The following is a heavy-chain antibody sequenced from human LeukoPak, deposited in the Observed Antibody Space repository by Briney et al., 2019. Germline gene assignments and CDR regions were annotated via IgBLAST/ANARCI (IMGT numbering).Heavy chain of an antibody. Sequence: SETLSLTCTVSGGSISSYYWSWIRQPPGKGLEWIGYIYYSGSTNYNPSLKSRVTISVDTSKNQFSLKLSSVTAADTAVYYCARLYGDFLWIGYNWFDPWGQGTLVTVSS. V-gene: IGHV4-59*12. J-gene: IGHJ5*02. CDR2: IYYSGST. CDR1: GGSISSYY. D-gene: IGHD4-17*01. CDR3: ARLYGDFLWIGYNWFDP.